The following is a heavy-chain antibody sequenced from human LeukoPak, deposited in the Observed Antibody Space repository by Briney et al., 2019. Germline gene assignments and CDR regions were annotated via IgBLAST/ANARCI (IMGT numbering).Heavy chain of an antibody. D-gene: IGHD3-10*01. CDR2: ISAYNGNT. CDR3: ARDKFRPNYYGSGRTLGY. Sequence: GASVKVSCKASGYTFTGYYMHWVRQAPGQGLEWMGWISAYNGNTNYAQKLQGRVTMTTDTSTSTAYMELRSLRSDDTAVYYCARDKFRPNYYGSGRTLGYWGQGTLVTVSS. V-gene: IGHV1-18*04. J-gene: IGHJ4*02. CDR1: GYTFTGYY.